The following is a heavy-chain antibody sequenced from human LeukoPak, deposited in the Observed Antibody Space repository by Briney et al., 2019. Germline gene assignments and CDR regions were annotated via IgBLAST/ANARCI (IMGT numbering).Heavy chain of an antibody. D-gene: IGHD3-16*01. CDR2: ISYDGSNK. CDR3: ARDGGIGLDY. J-gene: IGHJ4*02. V-gene: IGHV3-30-3*01. CDR1: GFTFSSYA. Sequence: SLRLSCAASGFTFSSYAMHWVRQAPGKGLEWVAVISYDGSNKYYADSVKGRFTISRDNSKNTLYLQMNSLRAEDTAAYYCARDGGIGLDYWGQGTLVTVSS.